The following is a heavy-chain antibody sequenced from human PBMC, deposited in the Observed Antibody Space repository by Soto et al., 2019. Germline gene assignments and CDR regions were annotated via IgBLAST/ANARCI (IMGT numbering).Heavy chain of an antibody. CDR3: ARGPLNYDPFDY. Sequence: EVQLVESGGGLIQPGGSLSLSCAASGFTVSSNYMSWVRQAPGKGLAWVSVIYGSGFTDYAYSVKGRFTISRDNSKNTVYLKMNSLRVEDTAVYYCARGPLNYDPFDYWGQGTLVTVSS. V-gene: IGHV3-53*01. J-gene: IGHJ4*02. D-gene: IGHD3-3*01. CDR2: IYGSGFT. CDR1: GFTVSSNY.